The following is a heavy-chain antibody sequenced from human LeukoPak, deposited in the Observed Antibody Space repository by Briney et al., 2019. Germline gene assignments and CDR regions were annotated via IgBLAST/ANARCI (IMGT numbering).Heavy chain of an antibody. CDR3: VRDDDRPDNGLDY. Sequence: GGSLRLSCAASGFTFSSYSMNWVRQAPGKGLEWVSSISSSSSYIYYADSVRGRFTISRDNAKNSLYLQMNSLRAEDTAVYYCVRDDDRPDNGLDYWGQGTLVTVSS. CDR1: GFTFSSYS. D-gene: IGHD3-22*01. CDR2: ISSSSSYI. J-gene: IGHJ4*02. V-gene: IGHV3-21*01.